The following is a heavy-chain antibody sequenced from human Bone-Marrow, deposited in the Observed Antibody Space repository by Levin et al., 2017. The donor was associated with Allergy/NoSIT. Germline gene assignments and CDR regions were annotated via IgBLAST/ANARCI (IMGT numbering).Heavy chain of an antibody. Sequence: GESLKISCATSGFTVSYHYMSWVRQAPGKGLEWVSVIYSGGTTYYTDSVKGRFTISRDNSKNTLFLQMNTLRAEDTAVYYCAGDRYGTATVWGQGTLVTVSS. V-gene: IGHV3-53*01. CDR2: IYSGGTT. J-gene: IGHJ4*02. CDR1: GFTVSYHY. CDR3: AGDRYGTATV. D-gene: IGHD2-15*01.